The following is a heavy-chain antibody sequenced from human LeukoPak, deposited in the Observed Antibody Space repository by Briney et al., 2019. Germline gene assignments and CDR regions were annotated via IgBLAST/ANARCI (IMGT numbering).Heavy chain of an antibody. J-gene: IGHJ4*02. V-gene: IGHV3-23*01. CDR1: GFTFSSYA. Sequence: GGSLRLPCAASGFTFSSYAMSWVRQAPGKGLEWVSAISGSGGSTYYADSVKGRFTISRDNSKNTLYLQMNSLRAEDTAVYYCAKLPYYYDSSGYYNYWGQGTLVTVSS. CDR3: AKLPYYYDSSGYYNY. CDR2: ISGSGGST. D-gene: IGHD3-22*01.